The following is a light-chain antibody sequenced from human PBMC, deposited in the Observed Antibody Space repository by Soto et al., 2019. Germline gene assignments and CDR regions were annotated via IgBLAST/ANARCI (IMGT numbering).Light chain of an antibody. V-gene: IGKV1-5*03. CDR2: KAS. Sequence: DIQMTQSPSTLSASVGDRVTITCRASQSISSWLAWYQQKPGQAPKLIIYKASTLQSGVPSRFSGSGSGTEFTLAISSLQPDDSATYYCQQYNDNWTVGQGTKVEIK. CDR1: QSISSW. CDR3: QQYNDNWT. J-gene: IGKJ1*01.